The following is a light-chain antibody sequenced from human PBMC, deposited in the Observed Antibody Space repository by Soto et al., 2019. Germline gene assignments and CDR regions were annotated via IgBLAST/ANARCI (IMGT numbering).Light chain of an antibody. CDR3: QQANSFPYT. Sequence: DIQMTQSPSSVSASVGDRVTITCRASQDISSWLAWYQQKPGKAPKLLIYAASSLQSGVPPRFSGSGSGTDFTLTISSLQPEDFATYFCQQANSFPYTIGQRTKLEI. CDR1: QDISSW. J-gene: IGKJ2*01. CDR2: AAS. V-gene: IGKV1D-12*01.